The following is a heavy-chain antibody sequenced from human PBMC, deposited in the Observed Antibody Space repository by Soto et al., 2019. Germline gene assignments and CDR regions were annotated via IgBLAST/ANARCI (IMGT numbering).Heavy chain of an antibody. Sequence: PGGSLRLSCAASGFTFSSYSMNWVRQAPGKGPEWVSSISSSSSYIYYADSVKGRFTISRDNAKNSLYLQMNSLRAEDTAVYYCASPEWELPLYWGQGTLVTVSS. CDR2: ISSSSSYI. J-gene: IGHJ4*02. V-gene: IGHV3-21*01. CDR3: ASPEWELPLY. CDR1: GFTFSSYS. D-gene: IGHD1-26*01.